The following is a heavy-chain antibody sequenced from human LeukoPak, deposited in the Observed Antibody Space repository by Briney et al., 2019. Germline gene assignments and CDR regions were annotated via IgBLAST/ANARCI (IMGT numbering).Heavy chain of an antibody. Sequence: PSETLSLTCTVSGGSISSSSYYWGWIRQPPGKGLEWIGSIYYSGSTYYNPSLKSRVTISVDTSKNQFSLKLSSVTAADTAVYYCARHFPLVGATPWGQGTLVTVSS. J-gene: IGHJ5*02. CDR2: IYYSGST. D-gene: IGHD1-26*01. CDR3: ARHFPLVGATP. CDR1: GGSISSSSYY. V-gene: IGHV4-39*01.